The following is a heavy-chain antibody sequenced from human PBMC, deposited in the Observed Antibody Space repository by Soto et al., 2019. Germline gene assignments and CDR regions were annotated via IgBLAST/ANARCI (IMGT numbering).Heavy chain of an antibody. Sequence: QVQLVESGGGVVQPGRSLRLSCAASGFTFSSYGMHWVRQAPGKGLEWVAVIRYDGSNKYYADSVKGRFTISRDNSKNTLYLQMNSLRADDTAVYYCARDRGIAVAVDYWGQGTLFTVSS. D-gene: IGHD6-19*01. CDR3: ARDRGIAVAVDY. J-gene: IGHJ4*02. CDR1: GFTFSSYG. CDR2: IRYDGSNK. V-gene: IGHV3-33*01.